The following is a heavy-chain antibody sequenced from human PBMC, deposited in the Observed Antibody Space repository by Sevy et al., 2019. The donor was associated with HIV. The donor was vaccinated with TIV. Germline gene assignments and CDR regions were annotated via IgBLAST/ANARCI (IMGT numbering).Heavy chain of an antibody. D-gene: IGHD2-15*01. V-gene: IGHV3-7*01. J-gene: IGHJ4*02. CDR1: GFTFSSYW. CDR3: AREGSGGFDY. Sequence: GSLRLSCAASGFTFSSYWMSWVRQAPGKGLEWVANIKQDGSKKEYVDSVKGRFIISRDNGKNPVYLQMNSLRAEDTAVYYCAREGSGGFDYWGQGTLVTVSS. CDR2: IKQDGSKK.